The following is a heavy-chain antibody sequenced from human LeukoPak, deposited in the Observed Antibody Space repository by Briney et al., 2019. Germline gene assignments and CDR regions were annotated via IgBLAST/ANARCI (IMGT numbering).Heavy chain of an antibody. CDR2: ISYDGSNK. CDR3: ARGVGYLDY. J-gene: IGHJ4*02. CDR1: GFTFSSYA. V-gene: IGHV3-30*04. Sequence: GGSLRLSCAASGFTFSSYAMHWVRQAPGKGLEWVAVISYDGSNKYYADSVKGRFTISRDNSKNTPYLQMNSLRAEDTAVYYCARGVGYLDYWGQGTLVTVSS.